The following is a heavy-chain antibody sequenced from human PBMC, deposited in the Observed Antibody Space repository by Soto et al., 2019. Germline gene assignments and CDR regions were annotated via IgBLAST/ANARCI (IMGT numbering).Heavy chain of an antibody. J-gene: IGHJ6*02. D-gene: IGHD2-2*03. CDR2: IIPIFATT. CDR1: GGTFSSFA. Sequence: QVQLLQSGAEVRKPGSSVKVSCKSSGGTFSSFAISWVRQAPGQGLEWMGGIIPIFATTNYAQKFQGRVTITADESTSAAYMELVSLRSEDTAVYYCARVLDVVVVSDYGMDVWGQGTTVTVSS. V-gene: IGHV1-69*01. CDR3: ARVLDVVVVSDYGMDV.